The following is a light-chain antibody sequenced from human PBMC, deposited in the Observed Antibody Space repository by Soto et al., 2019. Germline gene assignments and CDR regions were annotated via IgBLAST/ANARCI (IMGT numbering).Light chain of an antibody. CDR1: SGSIASNY. CDR3: QSDDSSNVV. Sequence: NFMLTQPHSVSESPGKTVTISCTRSSGSIASNYVQWYHQRPGSAPTTVIYEDNQRPSGVPDRFSGSIDSSSNSASLTISGLKTEDEADYYCQSDDSSNVVFGGGTKLTVL. J-gene: IGLJ2*01. CDR2: EDN. V-gene: IGLV6-57*03.